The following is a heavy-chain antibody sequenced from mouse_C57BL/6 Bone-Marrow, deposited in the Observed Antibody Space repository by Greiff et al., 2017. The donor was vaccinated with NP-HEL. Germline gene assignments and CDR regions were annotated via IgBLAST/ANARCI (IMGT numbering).Heavy chain of an antibody. CDR1: GYTFTDYE. J-gene: IGHJ2*01. CDR2: IDPETGGT. D-gene: IGHD2-2*01. V-gene: IGHV1-15*01. Sequence: VQLQQSGAELVRPGASVTLSCKASGYTFTDYEMHWVKQTPVHGLEWIGAIDPETGGTAYNQKFKGKAILTADKSSSTAYMELRRLTSEDSAVYYCTVSTMVTTGDYWGQGTTLTVSS. CDR3: TVSTMVTTGDY.